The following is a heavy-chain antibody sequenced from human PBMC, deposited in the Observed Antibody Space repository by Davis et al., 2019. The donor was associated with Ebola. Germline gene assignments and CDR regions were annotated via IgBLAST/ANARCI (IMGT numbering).Heavy chain of an antibody. CDR2: INHSGST. D-gene: IGHD6-6*01. CDR3: ARVQGSSVYYYYYGMDV. J-gene: IGHJ6*02. V-gene: IGHV4-34*01. Sequence: SQTLSLTCAVYGGSFRGYYWSWIRQPPGKGLEWIGEINHSGSTNYNPSLKSRVTISVDKSKNQFSLKLSSVTAADTAVYYCARVQGSSVYYYYYGMDVWGQGTTVTVSS. CDR1: GGSFRGYY.